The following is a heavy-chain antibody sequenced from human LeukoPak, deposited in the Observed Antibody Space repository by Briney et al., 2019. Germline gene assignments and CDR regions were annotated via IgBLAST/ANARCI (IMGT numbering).Heavy chain of an antibody. CDR3: ARGGIAVAGLDY. CDR1: GGSISSYY. V-gene: IGHV4-59*01. Sequence: SETLSLTCTVSGGSISSYYWSWIRQPPGKGLEWIGYIYYSGSTNYNPSLKSRVTISVDTSKNQFSLKLSSVTAAETAVYYCARGGIAVAGLDYWGQGTLVTISS. CDR2: IYYSGST. J-gene: IGHJ4*02. D-gene: IGHD6-19*01.